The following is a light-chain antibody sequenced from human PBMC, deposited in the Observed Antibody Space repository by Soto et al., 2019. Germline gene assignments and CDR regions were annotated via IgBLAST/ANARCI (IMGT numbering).Light chain of an antibody. J-gene: IGLJ3*02. Sequence: QPVLTQPPSASGTPGQRVTISCSGSGSNIGSNYVYWYQHLPGTAPKLLIYSNSQRSSGVPDRFSGSKSGTSASLAISGLRSEDEADYYCAVWDDSLSGSWVFGGGTKVTVL. CDR3: AVWDDSLSGSWV. CDR1: GSNIGSNY. CDR2: SNS. V-gene: IGLV1-47*02.